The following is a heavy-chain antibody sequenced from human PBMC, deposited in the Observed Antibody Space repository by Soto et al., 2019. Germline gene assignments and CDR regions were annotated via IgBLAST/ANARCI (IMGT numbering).Heavy chain of an antibody. Sequence: AASVKVSCKASGYTFTSYYMHWVRQAPGQGLEWMGIINPSGGSTSYAQKFQGRVTMTRDTSTSTVYMELSSLRSEDTAVYYCARDYSYDILTGYYPYYYYGMDVWGQGTTVTVSS. V-gene: IGHV1-46*01. D-gene: IGHD3-9*01. CDR3: ARDYSYDILTGYYPYYYYGMDV. J-gene: IGHJ6*02. CDR1: GYTFTSYY. CDR2: INPSGGST.